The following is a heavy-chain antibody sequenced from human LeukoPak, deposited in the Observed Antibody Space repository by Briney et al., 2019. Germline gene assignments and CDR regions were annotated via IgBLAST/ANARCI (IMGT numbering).Heavy chain of an antibody. V-gene: IGHV4-61*02. J-gene: IGHJ4*02. CDR3: ARGGSWTYYFDY. Sequence: SETLSLTCTVSGGSISSGSYYWSWIRQPAGKGLEWIGRIYTSGSTNYNPSLKSRVTISVDMSKNQFSLKLSSVTAADTAVYYCARGGSWTYYFDYWGQGTLVTVSS. D-gene: IGHD6-13*01. CDR2: IYTSGST. CDR1: GGSISSGSYY.